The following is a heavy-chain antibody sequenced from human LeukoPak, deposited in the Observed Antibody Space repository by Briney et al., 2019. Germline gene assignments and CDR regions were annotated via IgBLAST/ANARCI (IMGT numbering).Heavy chain of an antibody. D-gene: IGHD4-17*01. CDR1: GFTFSSYS. Sequence: GGSLRLSCAASGFTFSSYSMNWVRQAPGKGLEWVSSISSSSSYIYYADSVKGRFTISRDNAKNSLYLQMNSLRAKDTAVYYCARDKGDYGDYESAEYFQHWGQGTLVTVSS. J-gene: IGHJ1*01. V-gene: IGHV3-21*01. CDR2: ISSSSSYI. CDR3: ARDKGDYGDYESAEYFQH.